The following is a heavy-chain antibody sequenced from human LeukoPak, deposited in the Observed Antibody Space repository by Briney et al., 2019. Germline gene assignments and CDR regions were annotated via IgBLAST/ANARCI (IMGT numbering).Heavy chain of an antibody. CDR2: IKQDGSEK. V-gene: IGHV3-7*04. D-gene: IGHD6-13*01. J-gene: IGHJ1*01. CDR1: GFSFRSYS. CDR3: ARGYSSSSLYFQH. Sequence: GGSLRLSCAASGFSFRSYSMNWVRQAPGKGLEWVANIKQDGSEKYYVDSVKGRFTISRDNAKNSLYLQMNSLRAEDTAVYYCARGYSSSSLYFQHWGQGTLVTVSS.